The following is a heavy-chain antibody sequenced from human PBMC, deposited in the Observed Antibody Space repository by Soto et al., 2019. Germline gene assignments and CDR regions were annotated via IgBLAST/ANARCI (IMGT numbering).Heavy chain of an antibody. D-gene: IGHD1-26*01. J-gene: IGHJ6*02. Sequence: GGSLRLSCAASGFTFSSYGMHWVRQAPGKGLEWVAVIWYDGSNKYYADSVKGRFTISRDNSKNTLYLQMNSLRAEDTAVYYCARELPTEYYYYGMDVWGQGTTVTVSS. CDR2: IWYDGSNK. CDR1: GFTFSSYG. CDR3: ARELPTEYYYYGMDV. V-gene: IGHV3-33*01.